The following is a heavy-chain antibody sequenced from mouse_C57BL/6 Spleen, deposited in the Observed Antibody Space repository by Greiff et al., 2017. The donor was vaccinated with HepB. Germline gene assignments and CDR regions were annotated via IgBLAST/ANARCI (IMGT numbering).Heavy chain of an antibody. D-gene: IGHD4-1*02. CDR3: ARVNWDLYYFDY. CDR1: GFTFSSYA. Sequence: EVQLVESGGGLVKPGGSLKLSCAASGFTFSSYAMSWVRQTPEKRLEWVATISDGGSYTYYPDNVKGRFTISRDNAKNNLYLQMSHLKSEDTAMYYCARVNWDLYYFDYWGQGTTLTVSS. J-gene: IGHJ2*01. V-gene: IGHV5-4*01. CDR2: ISDGGSYT.